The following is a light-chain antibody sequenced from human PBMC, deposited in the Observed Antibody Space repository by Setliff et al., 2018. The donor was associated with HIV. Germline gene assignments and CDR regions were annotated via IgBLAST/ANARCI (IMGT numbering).Light chain of an antibody. CDR2: GDS. J-gene: IGLJ1*01. V-gene: IGLV2-23*01. CDR1: SSDVGKYDL. Sequence: QSALAQPASVSGSPGQSITTSCIGSSSDVGKYDLVSWYQQYPGKAPRLIIYGDSERPSGVSNRFSGSKSGNTASLTISGLQADDEADYYCCSNTGSNTYVFGTGTKVTVL. CDR3: CSNTGSNTYV.